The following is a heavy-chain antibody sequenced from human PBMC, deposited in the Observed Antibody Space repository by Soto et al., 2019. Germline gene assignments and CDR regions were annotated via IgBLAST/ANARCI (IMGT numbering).Heavy chain of an antibody. V-gene: IGHV3-23*01. CDR1: GFTFSIYT. CDR2: IYGNGRST. Sequence: EVQLLESGGGLVQPAGSLRLSCAASGFTFSIYTMSWFRQAPGKGLEWVSSIYGNGRSTFYSASVKGRFTISRDNSGNTGYLQMSSLRVEDTAIYYCAKDFTPDSRWDIDYWGQGSLVTVSS. D-gene: IGHD1-26*01. J-gene: IGHJ4*02. CDR3: AKDFTPDSRWDIDY.